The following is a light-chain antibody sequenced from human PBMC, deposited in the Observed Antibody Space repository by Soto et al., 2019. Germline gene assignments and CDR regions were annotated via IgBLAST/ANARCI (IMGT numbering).Light chain of an antibody. V-gene: IGLV1-47*02. CDR3: AAWDDSLSGVV. Sequence: QSVLTQPPSASGTPGQRVTISCSGSSSNIGSNYVYWYQQLPGTAPKLLIYNNYQRPSGVPDRFSGSKSGTSASLAISGLRSEDEADSYCAAWDDSLSGVVFGGGTQLTVL. CDR1: SSNIGSNY. J-gene: IGLJ3*02. CDR2: NNY.